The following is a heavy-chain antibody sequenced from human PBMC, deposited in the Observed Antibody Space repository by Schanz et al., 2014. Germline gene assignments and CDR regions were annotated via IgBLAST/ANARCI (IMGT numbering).Heavy chain of an antibody. J-gene: IGHJ4*02. CDR1: GFTMITYA. V-gene: IGHV3-30*04. CDR2: ITYDGSNT. CDR3: AQTRGTFMVPIDN. Sequence: QVQLVESGGGVVQPGRSLRLSCAASGFTMITYAMHWVRQPPGKGLEWVAIITYDGSNTYHADSVKGRFTISRDNARNSLYLQLNSLRVEDSGVYFCAQTRGTFMVPIDNWGQGVRVIVSS. D-gene: IGHD3-3*02.